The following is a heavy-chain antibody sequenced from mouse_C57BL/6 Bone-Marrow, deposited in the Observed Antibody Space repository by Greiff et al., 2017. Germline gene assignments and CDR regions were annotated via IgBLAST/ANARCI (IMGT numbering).Heavy chain of an antibody. J-gene: IGHJ3*01. CDR3: TDGYYMFAY. CDR1: GFNIKDDY. D-gene: IGHD2-3*01. V-gene: IGHV14-4*01. CDR2: IDPENGDT. Sequence: VQLKESGAELVRPGASVKLSCTASGFNIKDDYMHWVKQRPEQGLEWIGWIDPENGDTEYASKFQGKATITADTSSNTAYLQLSSLTSEDTAVYYCTDGYYMFAYWGQGTLVTVSA.